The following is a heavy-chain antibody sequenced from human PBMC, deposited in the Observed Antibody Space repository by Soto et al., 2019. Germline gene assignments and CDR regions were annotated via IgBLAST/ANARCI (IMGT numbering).Heavy chain of an antibody. V-gene: IGHV1-24*01. CDR2: FDPEDGET. CDR1: GYTLTELS. J-gene: IGHJ6*02. Sequence: QVQLVQSGAEVKKPGASVKVSCKVSGYTLTELSMHWVRQAPGKGLEWMGGFDPEDGETIYAQKFQGRVTMTEDTFTXLAIMXXSRLRSEDTAVYYCATAYYYDSSGYYWHYYYGMDVWGQGTTVTVSS. D-gene: IGHD3-22*01. CDR3: ATAYYYDSSGYYWHYYYGMDV.